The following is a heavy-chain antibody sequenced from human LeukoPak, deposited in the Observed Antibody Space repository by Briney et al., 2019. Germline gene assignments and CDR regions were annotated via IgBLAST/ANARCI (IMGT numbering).Heavy chain of an antibody. J-gene: IGHJ4*02. CDR3: ARARYSGYDYAFDY. CDR2: ISSSGSTI. V-gene: IGHV3-11*04. Sequence: GGSLRLSCAASGFTFSDYYMSWIRQAPGKGLEWVSYISSSGSTIYYADSVKGRFTISRDNAKNSLYLQMNSLRAEDTAVYYCARARYSGYDYAFDYWGQGTLVTVSS. D-gene: IGHD5-12*01. CDR1: GFTFSDYY.